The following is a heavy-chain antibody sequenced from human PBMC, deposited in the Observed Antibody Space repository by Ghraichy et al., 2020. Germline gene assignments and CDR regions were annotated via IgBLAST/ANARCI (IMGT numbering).Heavy chain of an antibody. J-gene: IGHJ5*02. D-gene: IGHD3-22*01. CDR3: ARENYYDSSGLNWFDP. V-gene: IGHV1-69*13. CDR1: GGTFSSYA. Sequence: SVKVSCKASGGTFSSYAISWVRQAPGQGLEWMGGIIPIFGTANYAQKFQGRVTITADESTSTAYMELSSLRSEDTAVYYCARENYYDSSGLNWFDPWGQGTLVTVSS. CDR2: IIPIFGTA.